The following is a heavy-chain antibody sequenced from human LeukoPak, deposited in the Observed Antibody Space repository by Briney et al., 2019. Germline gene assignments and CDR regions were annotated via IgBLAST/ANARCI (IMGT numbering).Heavy chain of an antibody. J-gene: IGHJ3*02. Sequence: SETLPLTCTVSGGSISGDHWNWIRQPPGKGLEWIGYIYYSGNTNYNPSLKSRVTISVDTSKNQFSLKLSSVTAADTAVYYCARRNDFDIWGQGTTVTVSS. CDR1: GGSISGDH. CDR3: ARRNDFDI. V-gene: IGHV4-59*08. CDR2: IYYSGNT.